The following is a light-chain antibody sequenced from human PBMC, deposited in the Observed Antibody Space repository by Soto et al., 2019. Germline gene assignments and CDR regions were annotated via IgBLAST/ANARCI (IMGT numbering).Light chain of an antibody. J-gene: IGLJ1*01. Sequence: QSALTQPHSVSGSPGQSVTISCTGTSSDVGGYAYVSWYQQHPGKAPKVIISDVSKRPSGVPDRFSGSKSGNTASLTISGLQAEDEADYYCCSYAGSYTFVFGSGTKLTVL. CDR3: CSYAGSYTFV. CDR2: DVS. V-gene: IGLV2-11*01. CDR1: SSDVGGYAY.